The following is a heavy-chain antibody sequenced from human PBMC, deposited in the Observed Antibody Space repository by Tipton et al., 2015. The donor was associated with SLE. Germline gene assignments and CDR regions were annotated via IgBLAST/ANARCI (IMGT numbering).Heavy chain of an antibody. CDR1: GFTLSDYY. D-gene: IGHD1-14*01. CDR3: AREEVTGFQH. CDR2: ISPAGSTV. V-gene: IGHV3-11*04. Sequence: SLRLSCAASGFTLSDYYMTWIRQAPGRGLEWVSYISPAGSTVYYADSVKGRFTISRDNAKKSLFLQMSSLRAEDTAVYYCAREEVTGFQHWGQGTLVTVSS. J-gene: IGHJ1*01.